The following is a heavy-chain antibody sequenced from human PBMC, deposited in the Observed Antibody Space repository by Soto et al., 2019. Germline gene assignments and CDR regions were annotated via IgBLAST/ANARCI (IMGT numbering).Heavy chain of an antibody. V-gene: IGHV4-59*12. J-gene: IGHJ4*02. CDR1: GRSITSYY. Sequence: QVVLQESGPGLVKPSETLSLTCSVSGRSITSYYWSWVRQPPGKGLEWIGYIYDNGITSQNPSLKSRVTMSADTSKNQFSLKQTSVTGADTAVYYCARTYDSYGYANEFDSWGQGNLVTVTS. D-gene: IGHD5-18*01. CDR2: IYDNGIT. CDR3: ARTYDSYGYANEFDS.